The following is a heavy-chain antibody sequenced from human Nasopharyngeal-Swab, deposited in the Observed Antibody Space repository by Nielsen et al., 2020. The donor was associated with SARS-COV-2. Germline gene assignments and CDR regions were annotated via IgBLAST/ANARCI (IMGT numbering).Heavy chain of an antibody. J-gene: IGHJ6*03. Sequence: GESLKISCAASGFTFSSYWMHWVRQAPGKGLVWVSRINSYGSSTSYADSVKGRFTISRDNAKNTLYLQMNSLRAEDTAVYYCARAEVVVVPAAIWGYYYYYYMDVWGKGTTVTVSS. CDR3: ARAEVVVVPAAIWGYYYYYYMDV. V-gene: IGHV3-74*01. CDR1: GFTFSSYW. D-gene: IGHD2-2*02. CDR2: INSYGSST.